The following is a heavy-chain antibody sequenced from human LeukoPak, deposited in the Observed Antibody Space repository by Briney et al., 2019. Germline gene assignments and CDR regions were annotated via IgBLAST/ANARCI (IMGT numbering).Heavy chain of an antibody. V-gene: IGHV3-53*01. D-gene: IGHD3-10*01. CDR1: GFTVSSNY. J-gene: IGHJ4*02. Sequence: GGSLRLSCAASGFTVSSNYMSWVRQAPGKGLEWVSVIYSGGSTYYADSVKGRFTISRDNSKNSLYLQMNSLRAEDTAVYYCARGQVYYGSGSYNYWGQGTLVTVSS. CDR3: ARGQVYYGSGSYNY. CDR2: IYSGGST.